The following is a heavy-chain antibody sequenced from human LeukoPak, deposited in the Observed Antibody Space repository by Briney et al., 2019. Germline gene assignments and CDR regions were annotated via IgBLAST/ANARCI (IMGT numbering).Heavy chain of an antibody. Sequence: PGGSLRLSCAASGVTFSSFAMHWVRQAPGKGLEWVAAISYHGRDTYYADSVKGRFTISRDNSKNTLYLQLNSLGAEDTAVYYRAAQPCSVGRCYLDYWGQGTLVTVSS. J-gene: IGHJ4*02. CDR2: ISYHGRDT. CDR3: AAQPCSVGRCYLDY. V-gene: IGHV3-30*04. CDR1: GVTFSSFA. D-gene: IGHD2-15*01.